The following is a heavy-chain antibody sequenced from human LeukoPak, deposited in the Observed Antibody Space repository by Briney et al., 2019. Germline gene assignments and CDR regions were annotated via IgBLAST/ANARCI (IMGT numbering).Heavy chain of an antibody. Sequence: PSETLSLTCTVSGGSISSYYWSWIRQPPGKGLEWIGYIYYSGSTNYNPSLKSRVTISVDTSKNQFSLKLSSVTAADTAVYYCGREAAASPGEYWGQGNLVTVSS. CDR3: GREAAASPGEY. CDR1: GGSISSYY. V-gene: IGHV4-59*12. J-gene: IGHJ4*02. D-gene: IGHD6-13*01. CDR2: IYYSGST.